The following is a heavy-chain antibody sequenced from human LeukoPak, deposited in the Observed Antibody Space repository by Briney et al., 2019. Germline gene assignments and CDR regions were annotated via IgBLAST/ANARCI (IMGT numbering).Heavy chain of an antibody. D-gene: IGHD2-15*01. CDR2: IIPIFGTA. V-gene: IGHV1-69*05. CDR3: AREMAAATPFH. Sequence: SVKVSCKVSGYTFTDYYMHWVQQAPGQGLEWMGRIIPIFGTANYAQKFQGRVTITTDESTSTAYMELSSLRSEDTAVYYCAREMAAATPFHWGQGTLVTVSS. J-gene: IGHJ4*02. CDR1: GYTFTDYY.